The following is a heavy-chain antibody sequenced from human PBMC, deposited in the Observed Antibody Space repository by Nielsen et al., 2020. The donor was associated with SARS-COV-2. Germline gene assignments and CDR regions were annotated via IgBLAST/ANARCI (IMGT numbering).Heavy chain of an antibody. J-gene: IGHJ6*03. V-gene: IGHV4-59*08. CDR3: ARHNAKPYYMDV. Sequence: SETLSLTCTVSGGSISSYYWSWIRQPPGKGLEWIGYIYYSGSTNYNPSLKSRVTISVDTSKNQFSLKLSSVTAADTAVYYCARHNAKPYYMDVWGKGTTVTVSS. CDR1: GGSISSYY. CDR2: IYYSGST. D-gene: IGHD4/OR15-4a*01.